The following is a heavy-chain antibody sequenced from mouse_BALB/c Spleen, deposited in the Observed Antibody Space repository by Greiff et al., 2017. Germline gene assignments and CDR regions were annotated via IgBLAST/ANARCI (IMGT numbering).Heavy chain of an antibody. CDR1: GFTFSSYT. Sequence: EVKLQESGGGLVKPGGSLKLSCAASGFTFSSYTMSWVRQTPEKRLEWVATISSGGSYTYYPDSVKGRFTISRDIAKNTLYLQMSSLKSEDTAMYYCTREDYDYSWFAYWGQGTLVTVSA. CDR2: ISSGGSYT. V-gene: IGHV5-6-4*01. J-gene: IGHJ3*01. D-gene: IGHD2-4*01. CDR3: TREDYDYSWFAY.